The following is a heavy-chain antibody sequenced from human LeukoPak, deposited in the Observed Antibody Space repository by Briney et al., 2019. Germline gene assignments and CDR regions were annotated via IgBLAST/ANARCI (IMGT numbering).Heavy chain of an antibody. CDR3: ARDLVYGDYVFDY. V-gene: IGHV3-23*01. D-gene: IGHD4-17*01. CDR1: GFTFSSYA. Sequence: GGSLRLSCAASGFTFSSYAMSWVRQAPGKGLEWVSAISGSGGSTYYADSVKGRFTISRDNSKNTLYLQMNSLRAEDTAVYYCARDLVYGDYVFDYWGQGTLVTVSS. J-gene: IGHJ4*02. CDR2: ISGSGGST.